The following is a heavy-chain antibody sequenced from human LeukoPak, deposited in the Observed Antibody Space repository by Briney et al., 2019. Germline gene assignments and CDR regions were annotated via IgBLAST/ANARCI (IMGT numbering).Heavy chain of an antibody. V-gene: IGHV4-4*02. J-gene: IGHJ4*02. Sequence: SETLSLTCAVSGGSISSSNWWSWVRQPPGKGLEWIGEIYHSGSTNYNPSLKSRVTISVDKSKNQFSLKLSSVTAADTAVYYCARGRRGYSYGSFDYWGQGTLVTVSS. CDR3: ARGRRGYSYGSFDY. D-gene: IGHD5-18*01. CDR1: GGSISSSNW. CDR2: IYHSGST.